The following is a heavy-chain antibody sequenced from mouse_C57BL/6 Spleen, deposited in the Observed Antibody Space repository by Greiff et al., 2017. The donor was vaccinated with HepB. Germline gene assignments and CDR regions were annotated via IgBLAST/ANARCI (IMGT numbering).Heavy chain of an antibody. CDR1: GFSLTSYG. V-gene: IGHV2-5*01. Sequence: QVQLQQSGPGLVQPSQSLSITCTVSGFSLTSYGVHRVRQSPGKGLEWLGVIWRGGSTDYNAAFMSRLSITKDNSKSQVFFKMNSLQADDTAIYYCAKNYPYYYGSSYGYFDVWGTGTTVTVSS. CDR3: AKNYPYYYGSSYGYFDV. D-gene: IGHD1-1*01. CDR2: IWRGGST. J-gene: IGHJ1*03.